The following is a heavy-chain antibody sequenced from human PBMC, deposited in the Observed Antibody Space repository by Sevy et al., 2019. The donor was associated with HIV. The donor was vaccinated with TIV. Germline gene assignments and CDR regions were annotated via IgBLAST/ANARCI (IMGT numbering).Heavy chain of an antibody. J-gene: IGHJ4*02. CDR2: IWFHGSNT. Sequence: GGSLRLSCAASGFTFSTYGMHWVRQAPGKGLEWVAVIWFHGSNTYYADSVQGRFTISRDIAKNTLHLQMNSLRAEDTAVHYCARDLEFYDNGDYGPAFMPDYWGQGTLVTVSS. D-gene: IGHD4-17*01. V-gene: IGHV3-33*01. CDR3: ARDLEFYDNGDYGPAFMPDY. CDR1: GFTFSTYG.